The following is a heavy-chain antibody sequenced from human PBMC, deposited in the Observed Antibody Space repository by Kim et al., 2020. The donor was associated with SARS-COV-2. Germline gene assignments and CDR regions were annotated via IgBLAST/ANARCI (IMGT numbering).Heavy chain of an antibody. CDR3: ARPHYYDILTGYTHYYFDY. CDR2: ISSSGSTI. CDR1: GFTFSDYY. Sequence: AGSLRLSCAASGFTFSDYYMSWIRQAPGKGLEWVSYISSSGSTIYYADSVKGRFTISRDNAKNSPYLQINSLRAEDTAVYYCARPHYYDILTGYTHYYFDYWGQGTLVTVSS. J-gene: IGHJ4*02. D-gene: IGHD3-9*01. V-gene: IGHV3-11*01.